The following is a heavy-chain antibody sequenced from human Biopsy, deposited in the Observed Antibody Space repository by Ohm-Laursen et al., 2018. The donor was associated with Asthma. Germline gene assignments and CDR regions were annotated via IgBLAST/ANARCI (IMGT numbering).Heavy chain of an antibody. CDR1: GGMLGNYA. V-gene: IGHV1-69*06. Sequence: SSVKVSCKASGGMLGNYAIRWERQAPGLEVEWMGGICPIIGSSNYAQRFQGRVKITEDIFTRTVHMELSCLRFYDTAIYYCARPSPNRDILYYYYHMDVWGQGTTVFVSS. CDR3: ARPSPNRDILYYYYHMDV. CDR2: ICPIIGSS. J-gene: IGHJ6*02. D-gene: IGHD3-3*02.